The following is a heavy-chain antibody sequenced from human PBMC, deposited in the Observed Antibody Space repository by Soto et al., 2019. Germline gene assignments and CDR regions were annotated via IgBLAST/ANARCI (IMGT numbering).Heavy chain of an antibody. V-gene: IGHV4-39*01. CDR3: ARHRGYSHNLNYYYYYMDV. Sequence: SETLSLTCTVSGGSISSSRYYWGWIRQPPGKGLEWIGSIYYSGSTYYNPSLKSRVTISVDTSKNQFSLKLSSVTAADTAVYYCARHRGYSHNLNYYYYYMDVWGKGTTVTVS. D-gene: IGHD5-18*01. CDR1: GGSISSSRYY. J-gene: IGHJ6*03. CDR2: IYYSGST.